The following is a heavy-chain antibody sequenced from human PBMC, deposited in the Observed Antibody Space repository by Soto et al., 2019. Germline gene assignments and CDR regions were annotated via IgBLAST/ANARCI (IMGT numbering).Heavy chain of an antibody. CDR1: GFAFSHYW. Sequence: PGGSLRLSCTASGFAFSHYWMHWVRQAPGKGLMWVSRINGDGSATTYADSVKGRFTISRDNAKNTLYLQMNSLRAEDTAVYYCVRSDWFDPWGQGTLVIVSS. CDR2: INGDGSAT. V-gene: IGHV3-74*01. CDR3: VRSDWFDP. J-gene: IGHJ5*02.